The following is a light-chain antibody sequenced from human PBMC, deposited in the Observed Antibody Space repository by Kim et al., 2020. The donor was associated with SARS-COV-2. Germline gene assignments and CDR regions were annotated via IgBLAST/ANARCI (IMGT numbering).Light chain of an antibody. V-gene: IGKV3-20*01. Sequence: LCPGESANLSCRDSQSVSSSQLAWYQQKPGQAPRLLIYGASTRATGIPDRFSGSGSGTDFTLTISRLEPKDFAVFYWQKYGSTWTFGQGTKVDIK. CDR1: QSVSSSQ. CDR2: GAS. CDR3: QKYGSTWT. J-gene: IGKJ1*01.